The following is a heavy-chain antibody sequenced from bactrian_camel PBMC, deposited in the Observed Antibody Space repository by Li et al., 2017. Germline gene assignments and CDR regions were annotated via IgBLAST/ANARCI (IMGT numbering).Heavy chain of an antibody. Sequence: HVQLVESGGGSVQAGGSLKLACRPVPSGHIFSGCTMSWARQAPGKGLEWVSTIYSDGGATDYADTVKGRFTISRDTSTNTVYLQMNSLKSEDTALYYCVINIGYWGQGTQVTVS. CDR1: GHIFSGCT. CDR2: IYSDGGAT. CDR3: VINIGY. V-gene: IGHV3-2*01. J-gene: IGHJ6*01.